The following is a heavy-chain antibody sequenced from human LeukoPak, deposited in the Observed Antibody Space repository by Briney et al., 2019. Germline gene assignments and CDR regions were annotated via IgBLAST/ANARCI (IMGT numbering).Heavy chain of an antibody. CDR2: ISYDGSNK. D-gene: IGHD6-13*01. J-gene: IGHJ4*02. CDR1: GFTFSSYA. CDR3: ARDPYSSSWYVGYFDY. Sequence: GGSLRLSCAASGFTFSSYAMHWVRQAPGKGLEWVAVISYDGSNKYYADSVKGRFTTSRDNSKNTLYLQMNSLRAEDTAVYYCARDPYSSSWYVGYFDYWGQGTLVTVSS. V-gene: IGHV3-30-3*01.